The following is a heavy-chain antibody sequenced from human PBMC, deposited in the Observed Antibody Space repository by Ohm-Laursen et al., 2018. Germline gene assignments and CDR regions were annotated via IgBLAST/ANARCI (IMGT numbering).Heavy chain of an antibody. Sequence: SLRLSCAASGFTFSDYYMSWIRQAPGKGLEWVSYISSSGSTIYYADSVKGRFTISRDNSKNTLYLQMNSLRAEDTAVYYCAKKDRLKYYGMDVWGQGTTVTVSS. CDR2: ISSSGSTI. J-gene: IGHJ6*02. CDR3: AKKDRLKYYGMDV. V-gene: IGHV3-11*01. CDR1: GFTFSDYY.